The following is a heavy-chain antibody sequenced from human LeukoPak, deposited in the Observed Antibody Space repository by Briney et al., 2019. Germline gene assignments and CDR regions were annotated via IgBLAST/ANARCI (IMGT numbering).Heavy chain of an antibody. J-gene: IGHJ6*03. V-gene: IGHV4-59*12. D-gene: IGHD6-13*01. CDR3: ARGYSSSWASSYYYYKDV. Sequence: PSETLSLTCTVSGGSISSYYWSWIRQPPGKGLEWIGYIYHSGSTNYNPSLKSRVTISVDKSKNQFSLKLSSVTAADTAVYYCARGYSSSWASSYYYYKDVWGKGTTVTVSS. CDR1: GGSISSYY. CDR2: IYHSGST.